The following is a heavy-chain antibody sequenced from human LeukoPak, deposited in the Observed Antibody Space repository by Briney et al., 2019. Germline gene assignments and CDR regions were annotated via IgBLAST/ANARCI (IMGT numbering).Heavy chain of an antibody. V-gene: IGHV3-21*01. CDR3: ARHDVAWNDVYWFDP. CDR2: ISSSGNAI. J-gene: IGHJ5*02. CDR1: GFTFSSYT. Sequence: KSGGSLRLSCAASGFTFSSYTMNWVRQAPGKGLEWVSSISSSGNAINYADSVKGRFTISRDNANNSLSLQTSSLRAEDTAVYYCARHDVAWNDVYWFDPWGQGTLVTVSS. D-gene: IGHD1-1*01.